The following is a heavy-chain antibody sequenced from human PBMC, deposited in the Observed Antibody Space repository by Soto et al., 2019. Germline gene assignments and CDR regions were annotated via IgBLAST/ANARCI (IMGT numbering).Heavy chain of an antibody. V-gene: IGHV1-18*04. J-gene: IGHJ4*02. CDR2: ISAYNGNT. CDR3: ARTITFLGDYYDSSGYYYFDY. CDR1: GYTFTSYG. Sequence: QVRLVQSGAEVKKPGASVKVSCKASGYTFTSYGISWVRQAPGQGLEWMGWISAYNGNTNYAQKLQGRVTMTTDTSTSTAYMELRSLRSDDTAVYYCARTITFLGDYYDSSGYYYFDYWGQGTLVTVSS. D-gene: IGHD3-22*01.